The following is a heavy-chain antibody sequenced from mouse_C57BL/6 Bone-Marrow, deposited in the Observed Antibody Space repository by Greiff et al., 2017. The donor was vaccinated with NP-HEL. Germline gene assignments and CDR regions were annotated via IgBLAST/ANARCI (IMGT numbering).Heavy chain of an antibody. CDR1: GYTFTSYW. V-gene: IGHV1-50*01. CDR2: IDPSDSYT. Sequence: QVQLQQPGAELVKPGASVKLSCKASGYTFTSYWMQWVKQRPGQGLEWIGEIDPSDSYTNYNQKFKGKATLTVDTSSSTAYMQLSSLTSEDSAVYYCAKHYDYDRGIDYWGQGTTLTVSS. J-gene: IGHJ2*01. CDR3: AKHYDYDRGIDY. D-gene: IGHD2-4*01.